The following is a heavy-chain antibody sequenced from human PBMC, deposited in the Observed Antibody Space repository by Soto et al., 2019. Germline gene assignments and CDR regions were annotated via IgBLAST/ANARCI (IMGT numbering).Heavy chain of an antibody. Sequence: PGGSLRLSCGASGFTFSNYYMSWIRQAPGKGLEWVSYISSTGRTIYYADSVKGRFTVSRDNAQNSLSLKLNSLRVEDMAVYYCARSYSSGWEFDYWGQGTQVTVS. J-gene: IGHJ4*02. D-gene: IGHD6-19*01. CDR3: ARSYSSGWEFDY. V-gene: IGHV3-11*01. CDR1: GFTFSNYY. CDR2: ISSTGRTI.